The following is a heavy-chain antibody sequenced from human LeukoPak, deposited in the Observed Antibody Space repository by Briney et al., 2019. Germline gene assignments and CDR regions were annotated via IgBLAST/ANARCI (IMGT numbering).Heavy chain of an antibody. J-gene: IGHJ6*02. CDR3: ARRDGYSRSPGLYYGMDV. CDR2: IYPGDSDI. Sequence: GESLKISCKGSGYSFTTYWIGWVRQMPGKGLEWMGIIYPGDSDITYSASFQGQVTISADKSISTAYLQWSSLKASDTAMYYCARRDGYSRSPGLYYGMDVWGQGTTVTVSS. D-gene: IGHD6-13*01. CDR1: GYSFTTYW. V-gene: IGHV5-51*01.